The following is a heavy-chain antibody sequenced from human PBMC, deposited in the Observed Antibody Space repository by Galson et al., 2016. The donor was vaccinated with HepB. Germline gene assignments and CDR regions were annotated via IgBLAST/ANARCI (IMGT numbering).Heavy chain of an antibody. CDR1: GFSFSSYA. V-gene: IGHV3-23*01. Sequence: SLRLSCAASGFSFSSYAMSWARQAPGKGLEWVSGITSGGTTYYADSVKGRFTISRDNSKNILYLQMKSLRDEDTAVYYCAKRPYSYGWHYGMDVWGQGTTVTVSS. CDR2: ITSGGTT. J-gene: IGHJ6*02. CDR3: AKRPYSYGWHYGMDV. D-gene: IGHD5-18*01.